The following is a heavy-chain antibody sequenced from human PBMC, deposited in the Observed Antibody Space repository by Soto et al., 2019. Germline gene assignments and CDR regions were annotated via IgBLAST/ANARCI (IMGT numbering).Heavy chain of an antibody. D-gene: IGHD2-15*01. CDR2: ISGSGGST. J-gene: IGHJ4*02. CDR1: GFTFSSYA. Sequence: GGSLRLSCAASGFTFSSYAMSWVRQAPGKGLEWVSAISGSGGSTYYADSVKGRFTISRDNSKNTLYLQMNSLRAEDTAVYYCGKIVGQQAAMYYFDYWGQGTLVTVSS. CDR3: GKIVGQQAAMYYFDY. V-gene: IGHV3-23*01.